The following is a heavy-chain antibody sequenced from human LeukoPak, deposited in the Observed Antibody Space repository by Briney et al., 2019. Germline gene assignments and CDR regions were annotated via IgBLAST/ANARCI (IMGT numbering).Heavy chain of an antibody. CDR3: ARSVAARRFDP. V-gene: IGHV3-48*04. D-gene: IGHD6-6*01. CDR2: ISSSGSTI. CDR1: GFTFSSYS. Sequence: GGSLRLSCAASGFTFSSYSMNWVRQAPGKGLEWVSYISSSGSTIYYADSVKGRFTISRDNAKNSLYLQMNSLRAEDTAVYYCARSVAARRFDPWGQGTLVTVSS. J-gene: IGHJ5*02.